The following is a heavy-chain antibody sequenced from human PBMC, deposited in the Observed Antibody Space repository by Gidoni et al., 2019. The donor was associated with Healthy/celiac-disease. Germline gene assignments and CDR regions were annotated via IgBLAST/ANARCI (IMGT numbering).Heavy chain of an antibody. Sequence: QLVQSVAQLQKPGALLMLSCMASVYTCNSYDINWVRQATGQGVEWMGWMKPNRRNTGYAEKFQGRVTRTRNTSMSTAYMELRRLRSEETAVYDYERERGRDGYNLVPWGQGILVTVSS. CDR2: MKPNRRNT. CDR1: VYTCNSYD. D-gene: IGHD5-12*01. CDR3: ERERGRDGYNLVP. J-gene: IGHJ5*02. V-gene: IGHV1-8*01.